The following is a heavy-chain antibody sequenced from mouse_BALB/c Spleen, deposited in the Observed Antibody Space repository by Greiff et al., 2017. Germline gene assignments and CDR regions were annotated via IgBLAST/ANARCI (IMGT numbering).Heavy chain of an antibody. Sequence: VQLQQSGAELARPGASVKLSCKASGYTFTSYWMQWVKQRPGQGLEWIGAIYPGDGDTRYTQKFKGKATLTADKSSSTAYMQLSSLASEDSAVYYCAGTDLFAYWGQGTLVTVSA. J-gene: IGHJ3*01. V-gene: IGHV1-87*01. CDR1: GYTFTSYW. CDR3: AGTDLFAY. CDR2: IYPGDGDT. D-gene: IGHD2-14*01.